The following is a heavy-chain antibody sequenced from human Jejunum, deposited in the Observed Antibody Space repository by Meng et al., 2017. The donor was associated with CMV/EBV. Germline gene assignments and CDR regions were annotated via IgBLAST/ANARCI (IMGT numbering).Heavy chain of an antibody. CDR1: GYIFTRAY. V-gene: IGHV5-51*01. J-gene: IGHJ4*02. Sequence: GFGYIFTRAYIGLGRHMPWRGLGCVEMIYPSNSGTKYSTSIQGQVAISAAKSISTACLQWSSLKASDTAIYYCARLAMNNWNFDYWGQGTLVTVSS. D-gene: IGHD1-1*01. CDR2: IYPSNSGT. CDR3: ARLAMNNWNFDY.